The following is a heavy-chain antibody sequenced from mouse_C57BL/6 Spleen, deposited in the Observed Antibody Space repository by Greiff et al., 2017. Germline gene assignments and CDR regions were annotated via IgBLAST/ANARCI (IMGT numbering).Heavy chain of an antibody. D-gene: IGHD2-4*01. CDR1: GFTFSSYG. Sequence: EVQVVESGGDLVKPGGSLKLSCAASGFTFSSYGMSWVRQTPDKRLEWVATISSGGSYTYYPDSVKGRFTISRDNAKNTLYLQMSSLKAEDTAMYYCARQDGGLRTFAYWGQGTLVTVSA. V-gene: IGHV5-6*01. CDR2: ISSGGSYT. J-gene: IGHJ3*01. CDR3: ARQDGGLRTFAY.